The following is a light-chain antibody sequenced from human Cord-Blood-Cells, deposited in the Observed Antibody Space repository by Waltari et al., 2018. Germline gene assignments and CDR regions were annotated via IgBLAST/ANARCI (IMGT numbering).Light chain of an antibody. Sequence: DIQMTPSPSSPSASVGDRVTSTCRASQGISNYVAWYQQKPGKVPKLLIYAASTLQSGVPSRFSGSGSATDFTLTISSLQPEDVATYYCQKYNSAPCTFGPGTKVDIK. CDR1: QGISNY. J-gene: IGKJ3*01. V-gene: IGKV1-27*01. CDR3: QKYNSAPCT. CDR2: AAS.